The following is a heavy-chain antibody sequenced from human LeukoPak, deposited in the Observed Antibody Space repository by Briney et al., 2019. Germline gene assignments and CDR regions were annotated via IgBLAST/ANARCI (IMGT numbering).Heavy chain of an antibody. V-gene: IGHV4-59*01. CDR2: IYYSGST. J-gene: IGHJ6*02. CDR3: ARDHANPEVGMDV. D-gene: IGHD1-14*01. Sequence: PSETLSLTCTVAGGSISSYYWSWIRQPPGKGLEWIGYIYYSGSTNYNPSLKSRVTISVDTSKNQFSLKLSSVTAADTAVYYCARDHANPEVGMDVSGQGTTVTVSS. CDR1: GGSISSYY.